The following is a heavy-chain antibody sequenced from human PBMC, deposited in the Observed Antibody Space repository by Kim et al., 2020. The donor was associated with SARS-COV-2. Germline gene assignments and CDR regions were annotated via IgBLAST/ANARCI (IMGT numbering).Heavy chain of an antibody. D-gene: IGHD1-26*01. CDR1: GFTFDDYA. CDR3: AKVGRRAFDI. Sequence: GGSLRLSCAASGFTFDDYAMHWVRQAPGKGLEWVSGISWNSGSIGYADSVKGRFTISRDNAKNSLYLQMNSLRAEDTALYYCAKVGRRAFDIWGQGTMVT. J-gene: IGHJ3*02. V-gene: IGHV3-9*01. CDR2: ISWNSGSI.